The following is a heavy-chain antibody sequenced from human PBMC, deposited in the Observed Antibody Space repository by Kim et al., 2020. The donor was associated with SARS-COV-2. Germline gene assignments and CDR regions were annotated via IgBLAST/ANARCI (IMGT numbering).Heavy chain of an antibody. V-gene: IGHV3-11*01. CDR3: ARAIRDGFDI. Sequence: GGSLRLSCAASGFTFRDYYMTWIRQAPGKGLEWVSYISNSGSNTYYADSVKGRFTISRDNAKNSLYLQMNSLRAEDTAVYYCARAIRDGFDIWGQGTTVTVSS. CDR2: ISNSGSNT. CDR1: GFTFRDYY. J-gene: IGHJ3*02.